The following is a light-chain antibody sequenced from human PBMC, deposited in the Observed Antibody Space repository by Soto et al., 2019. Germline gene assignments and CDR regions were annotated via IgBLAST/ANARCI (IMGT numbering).Light chain of an antibody. CDR3: QQYGSAPFIT. J-gene: IGKJ5*01. V-gene: IGKV3-20*01. CDR1: QSVSNK. Sequence: EIVMKQSPPTLSVSPGDRATLSCRASQSVSNKLAWYQQKPGQAPRLLIYDASNRATGIPARFSGSGSGTDFTLTISRLEPEDFAVYYCQQYGSAPFITFGQGTRLEIK. CDR2: DAS.